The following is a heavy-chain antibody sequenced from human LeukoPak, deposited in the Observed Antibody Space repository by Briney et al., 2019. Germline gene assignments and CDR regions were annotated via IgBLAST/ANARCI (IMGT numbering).Heavy chain of an antibody. V-gene: IGHV1-8*01. CDR1: GYTFTSYD. J-gene: IGHJ4*02. Sequence: ASVKVSCKASGYTFTSYDINWVRQAPGQGLEWMGWMNPNSGNTGYAQKLQGRVTMTTDTSTNTAYMELRSLTSDDTAVYYCARDPPGLTLGSPGDYWGQGTLVIVSS. D-gene: IGHD3-16*01. CDR3: ARDPPGLTLGSPGDY. CDR2: MNPNSGNT.